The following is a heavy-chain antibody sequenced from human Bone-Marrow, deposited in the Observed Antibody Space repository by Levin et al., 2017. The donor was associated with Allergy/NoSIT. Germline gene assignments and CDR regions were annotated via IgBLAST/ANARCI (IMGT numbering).Heavy chain of an antibody. D-gene: IGHD4-17*01. CDR3: AREADYGYHYGLDV. J-gene: IGHJ6*02. CDR1: GLGNYA. V-gene: IGHV1-69*10. CDR2: IIPALGRA. Sequence: ASVKVSCKASGLGNYALSWVRQTPGQGLEWMGGIIPALGRAKNAQKFQGRLTITADKSTSTAYMEMNSLRSEDTAVYYCAREADYGYHYGLDVWGQGTTVIVSS.